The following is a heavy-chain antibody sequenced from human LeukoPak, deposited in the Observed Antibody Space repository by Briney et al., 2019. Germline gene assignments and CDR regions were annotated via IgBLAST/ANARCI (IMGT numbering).Heavy chain of an antibody. CDR2: IYYSGST. J-gene: IGHJ4*02. D-gene: IGHD6-13*01. CDR1: GGSISSYY. V-gene: IGHV4-59*08. Sequence: SETLSLTCTVSGGSISSYYWSWIRQPPGKGLEWIGYIYYSGSTNYNPSLKSRVTISVDTSKNQFSLKLSSVTAADTAVYYCARMDASIAAVGIWGQGTLVTVSS. CDR3: ARMDASIAAVGI.